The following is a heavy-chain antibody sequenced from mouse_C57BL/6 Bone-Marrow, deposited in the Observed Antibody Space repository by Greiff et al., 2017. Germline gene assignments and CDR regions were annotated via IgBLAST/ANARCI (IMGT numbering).Heavy chain of an antibody. CDR3: AGEGVYYGSPWFAY. Sequence: EVKVVESVAELVRPGASVKLSCTASGFNIKNTYMHWVKQRPEQGLEWIGRIDPANGNTKYAPKFQGKATITADTSSNTAYLQLSSLTSEDTAIYYCAGEGVYYGSPWFAYWGQGTLVTVSA. CDR2: IDPANGNT. J-gene: IGHJ3*01. V-gene: IGHV14-3*01. CDR1: GFNIKNTY. D-gene: IGHD1-1*01.